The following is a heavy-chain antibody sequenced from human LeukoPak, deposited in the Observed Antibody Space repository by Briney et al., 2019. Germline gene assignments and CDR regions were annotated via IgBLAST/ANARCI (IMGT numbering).Heavy chain of an antibody. D-gene: IGHD3-10*01. V-gene: IGHV4-30-4*01. Sequence: SETLSLTCTFSGGSISIGVYYWSLIRQPPGKGLEWIGYIYYSGSTYYKPSLKSRGTISVDTSKIQFSLKLSSVTAADTAVYYCARVQYYYGSGSYMAFDIWGQGTMVTVSS. J-gene: IGHJ3*02. CDR2: IYYSGST. CDR1: GGSISIGVYY. CDR3: ARVQYYYGSGSYMAFDI.